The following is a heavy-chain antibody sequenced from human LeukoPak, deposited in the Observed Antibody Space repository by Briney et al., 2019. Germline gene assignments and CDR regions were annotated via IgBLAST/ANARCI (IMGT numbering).Heavy chain of an antibody. CDR3: SREGWGSSSWSNFDY. D-gene: IGHD6-13*01. CDR2: IYYSGST. Sequence: SETLSLTCTVSGGSISSYYWSWIRQPPGKGLEWIGYIYYSGSTNYNPSLKSRVTISVDTSKNQFSLNLSSVTAADTAVYYCSREGWGSSSWSNFDYWGQGILVTVSS. V-gene: IGHV4-59*01. CDR1: GGSISSYY. J-gene: IGHJ4*02.